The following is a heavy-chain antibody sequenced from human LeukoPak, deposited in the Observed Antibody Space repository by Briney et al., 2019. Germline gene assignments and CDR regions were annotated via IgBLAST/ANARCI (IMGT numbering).Heavy chain of an antibody. CDR3: ARVGVVVPAAWFDP. CDR1: GYSFGIFG. D-gene: IGHD2-2*01. J-gene: IGHJ5*02. CDR2: ISANNGNT. V-gene: IGHV1-18*01. Sequence: GASVKVSCKASGYSFGIFGISWVRQAPGQGLEWMGWISANNGNTNYAQKSQGRVTMTTDTSTSTAYMELRSLRSDDTAIYYCARVGVVVPAAWFDPWGQGTLVTVSS.